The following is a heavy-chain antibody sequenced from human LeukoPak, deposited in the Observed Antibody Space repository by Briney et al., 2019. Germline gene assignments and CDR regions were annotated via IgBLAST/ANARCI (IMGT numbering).Heavy chain of an antibody. J-gene: IGHJ4*02. CDR2: MNPNSGNT. Sequence: RASVKVSCRASGYTFTSYDINWVRQATGQGLEWMGWMNPNSGNTGYAQKFQGRVTMTRNTSISTAYMELNSLRAEDTAVYYCAKDMTPQLVGLYYFDYWGQGTLVTVSS. D-gene: IGHD6-13*01. V-gene: IGHV1-8*01. CDR3: AKDMTPQLVGLYYFDY. CDR1: GYTFTSYD.